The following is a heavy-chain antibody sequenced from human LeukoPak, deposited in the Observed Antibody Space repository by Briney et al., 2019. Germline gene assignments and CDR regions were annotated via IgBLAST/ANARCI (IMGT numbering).Heavy chain of an antibody. CDR1: GYTFTSYD. V-gene: IGHV1-8*01. D-gene: IGHD3-10*01. Sequence: ASVKVSCKASGYTFTSYDINWVRQATGQGLEWMGWMNPNSGNTGYAQKFQGRVTMTRSTSISTAYMELSSLRSEDTAVYYCASSGYGSGSYYNYYYMDVWGKGTTVTISS. CDR3: ASSGYGSGSYYNYYYMDV. J-gene: IGHJ6*03. CDR2: MNPNSGNT.